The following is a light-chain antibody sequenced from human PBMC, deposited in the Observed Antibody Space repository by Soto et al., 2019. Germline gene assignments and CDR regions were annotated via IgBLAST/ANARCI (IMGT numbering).Light chain of an antibody. J-gene: IGLJ1*01. V-gene: IGLV2-14*01. CDR1: FSDVGGYGY. CDR3: SSHTSGSTRV. CDR2: EVT. Sequence: QSVLTQPASVSGSPGQSIAISCTGTFSDVGGYGYVSWYQQHPDKAPKLMIYEVTKRPSGVSNRFSGSKSGNTASLTISGLQPEDEADYYCSSHTSGSTRVFGSGTKLTVL.